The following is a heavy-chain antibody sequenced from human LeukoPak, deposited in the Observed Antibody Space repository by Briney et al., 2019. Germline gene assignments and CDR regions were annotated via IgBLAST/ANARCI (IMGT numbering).Heavy chain of an antibody. CDR1: GGSITSDH. J-gene: IGHJ3*02. D-gene: IGHD2/OR15-2a*01. V-gene: IGHV4-59*07. Sequence: SDTLSLTCTVSGGSITSDHWNWIRQSPGKALEWIGCIYYSGNTYYNPSLKSRVTISVDMSKKQFSLRLTSVTAAGTAVYYCARKNDFDIWGQGTLVTVSS. CDR3: ARKNDFDI. CDR2: IYYSGNT.